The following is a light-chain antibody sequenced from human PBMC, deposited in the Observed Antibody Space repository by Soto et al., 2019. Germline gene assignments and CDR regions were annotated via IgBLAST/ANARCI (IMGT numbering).Light chain of an antibody. CDR1: QSISSY. V-gene: IGKV1-39*01. CDR3: QQSYSTLWT. CDR2: TAS. Sequence: DIQMTQSPSSLSASVGDRVTITCRASQSISSYLNWYQQKPGKAPKLLIYTASSLQSGVPSRFSCSGSGTDFTRTISSLQPEDFATYYCQQSYSTLWTFGQGTKVEIK. J-gene: IGKJ1*01.